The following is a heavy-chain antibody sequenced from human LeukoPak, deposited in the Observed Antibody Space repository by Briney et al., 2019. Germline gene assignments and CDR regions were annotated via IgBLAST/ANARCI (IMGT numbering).Heavy chain of an antibody. J-gene: IGHJ6*02. D-gene: IGHD3-10*01. V-gene: IGHV4-30-2*01. CDR3: ARGGSGSAIYYYYGMDV. CDR1: GGSISSGGYS. CDR2: IYHSGST. Sequence: SQTLSLTCAVSGGSISSGGYSWIWMPQPPGKGLVWIGYIYHSGSTYYNPSLKSRVTISVDRSKNQFSLKLSSVTAADTAVYYCARGGSGSAIYYYYGMDVWGQGTTVTVSS.